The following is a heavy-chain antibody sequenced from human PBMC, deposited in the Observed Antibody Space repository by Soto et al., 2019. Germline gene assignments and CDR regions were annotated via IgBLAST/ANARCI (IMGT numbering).Heavy chain of an antibody. Sequence: EVQLVESGGGLVQPGGSLRLSCAASGFTFSSYWMSWVRQAPGKGLEWVANIKQDGSEKYDVESVKGRFTISRDNAKNSLDLQMNSLRAEDPAVYYCATGRNYCSYYMDAWGKGTKVTVSS. CDR3: ATGRNYCSYYMDA. V-gene: IGHV3-7*01. CDR2: IKQDGSEK. CDR1: GFTFSSYW. J-gene: IGHJ6*03.